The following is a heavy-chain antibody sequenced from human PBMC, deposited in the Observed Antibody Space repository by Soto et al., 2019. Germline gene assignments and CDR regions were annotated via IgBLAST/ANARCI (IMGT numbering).Heavy chain of an antibody. CDR1: GYSISSGYY. CDR2: IYHSGST. CDR3: ARELEYRGGDF. V-gene: IGHV4-38-2*02. Sequence: SETLSLTCAVSGYSISSGYYWGWIRQPPGKGLEWIGTIYHSGSTYYNPSLKSRVTISQDTSNNHFSLKLSSVTAADTAVYYCARELEYRGGDFWGQGTLVTVSS. D-gene: IGHD3-10*01. J-gene: IGHJ4*02.